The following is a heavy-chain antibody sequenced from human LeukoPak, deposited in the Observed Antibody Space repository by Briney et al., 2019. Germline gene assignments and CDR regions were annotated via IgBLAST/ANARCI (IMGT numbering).Heavy chain of an antibody. V-gene: IGHV4-59*08. CDR3: AGGGDKAKTGY. Sequence: SETLSLTCTVSGGSISSYYWSWIRQPPGKGLEWIGDIYYSGSTNYNPSLKSRVTISLDTSKNQFSLRLSSVTAADTAVYYCAGGGDKAKTGYWGQGTLVTASS. J-gene: IGHJ4*02. CDR2: IYYSGST. CDR1: GGSISSYY. D-gene: IGHD2-15*01.